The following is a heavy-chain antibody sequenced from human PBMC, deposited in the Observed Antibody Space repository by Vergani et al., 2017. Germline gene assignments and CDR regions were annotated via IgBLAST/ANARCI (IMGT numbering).Heavy chain of an antibody. D-gene: IGHD3-10*01. V-gene: IGHV4-59*12. CDR3: AREGITMVRGVIGY. Sequence: VQLVESGGGLVKRGGSLRLSCAASGFTFSSYSMNWVRQAPGKGLEWIGYIYYSGSTYYNPSLKSRVTISVDTSKNQFSLKLSSVTAADTAVYYCAREGITMVRGVIGYWGQGTLVTVSS. CDR2: IYYSGST. CDR1: GFTFSSYS. J-gene: IGHJ4*02.